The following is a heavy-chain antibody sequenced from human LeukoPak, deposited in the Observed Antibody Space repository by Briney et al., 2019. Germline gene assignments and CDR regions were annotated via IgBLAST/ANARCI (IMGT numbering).Heavy chain of an antibody. Sequence: ASVEVSCKASGYTFTGYYMHWVRQAPGQGLEWMGWINPNSGGTNYAQKFQGRVTMTRDTSISTAYMELSRLRSDDTAVYYCAREGYDSSGYLFDYWGQGTLVTVSS. D-gene: IGHD3-22*01. CDR3: AREGYDSSGYLFDY. CDR2: INPNSGGT. CDR1: GYTFTGYY. J-gene: IGHJ4*02. V-gene: IGHV1-2*02.